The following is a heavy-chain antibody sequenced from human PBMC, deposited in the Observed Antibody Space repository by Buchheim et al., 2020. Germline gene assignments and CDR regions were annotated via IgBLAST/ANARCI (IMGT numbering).Heavy chain of an antibody. D-gene: IGHD3-16*01. Sequence: QQQLQESGPGLVKPSETLSLTCTVSGGSISNSDSYYWGWIRQPPGKGLEWVSYISSSSSYTNYADSVKGRFTISRDNAKKSLYLQMNSLRAEDTAVYYCARDLGGPFYYYGMDVWGQGTT. CDR3: ARDLGGPFYYYGMDV. CDR2: ISSSSSYT. J-gene: IGHJ6*02. CDR1: GGSISNSDSYY. V-gene: IGHV3-11*05.